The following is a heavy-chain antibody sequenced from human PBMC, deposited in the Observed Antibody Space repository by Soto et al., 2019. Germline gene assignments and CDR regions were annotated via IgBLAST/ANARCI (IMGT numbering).Heavy chain of an antibody. CDR1: GFTFSSYS. CDR3: ARGNPITMIVVVAPDFDY. Sequence: EVQLVESGGGLVQPGGSLRLSCAASGFTFSSYSMNWVRQAPGKGLELVSYISSSGSTIYYADSVKGRFTISRDNAKNSLYLQTNSLRDEDTAVYYCARGNPITMIVVVAPDFDYWGKGTLVTVSS. D-gene: IGHD3-22*01. J-gene: IGHJ4*02. V-gene: IGHV3-48*02. CDR2: ISSSGSTI.